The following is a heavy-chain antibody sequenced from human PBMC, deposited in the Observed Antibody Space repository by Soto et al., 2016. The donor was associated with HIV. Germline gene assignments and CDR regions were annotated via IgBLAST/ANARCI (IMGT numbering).Heavy chain of an antibody. D-gene: IGHD3-16*01. CDR3: ARGRGTYPTTRAFDI. J-gene: IGHJ3*02. V-gene: IGHV3-20*04. CDR1: GFTFDDDD. Sequence: EVQLVESGGGVVRPGGSLRLSCAASGFTFDDDDMSWVRQAPGKGLEWVSGINWNGSSTGYADSVKGRFTISRDNAKNSLYLQMNSLRAEDTALYYCARGRGTYPTTRAFDIWGQGTMVTVSS. CDR2: INWNGSST.